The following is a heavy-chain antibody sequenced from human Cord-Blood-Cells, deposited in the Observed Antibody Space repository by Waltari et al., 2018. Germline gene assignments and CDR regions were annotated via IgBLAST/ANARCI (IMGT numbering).Heavy chain of an antibody. J-gene: IGHJ3*02. V-gene: IGHV3-7*01. CDR3: ARIRIVRAFDI. Sequence: SGFTFSSYWMSWVRQAPGKGLEWVANIKQDGSEKYYVDSVKGRFTISRDNAKNSLYLQMNSLRAEDTAVYYCARIRIVRAFDIWGQGTMVTVSS. D-gene: IGHD6-6*01. CDR2: IKQDGSEK. CDR1: GFTFSSYW.